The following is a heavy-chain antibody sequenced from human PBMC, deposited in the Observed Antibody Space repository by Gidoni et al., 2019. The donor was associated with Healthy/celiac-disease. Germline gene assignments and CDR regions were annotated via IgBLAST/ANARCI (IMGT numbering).Heavy chain of an antibody. CDR1: GVTCSSDA. CDR3: AHPRITMIVPHSWYFDL. J-gene: IGHJ2*01. D-gene: IGHD3-22*01. CDR2: IIGAGGST. Sequence: EVQRLESGGGLVQPGGSLRLAWAASGVTCSSDALSWVRQAPGKGLALVSAIIGAGGSTYYADSVKGRSPISSYNSKNTLYLQMTSLRSEDTAVYYFAHPRITMIVPHSWYFDLWGRGTLVTVSS. V-gene: IGHV3-23*01.